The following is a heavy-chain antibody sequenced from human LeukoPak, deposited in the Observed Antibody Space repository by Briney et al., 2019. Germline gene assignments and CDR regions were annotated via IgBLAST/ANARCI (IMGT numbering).Heavy chain of an antibody. CDR3: ASTLSSSWCFVY. CDR1: GFTFSSYS. J-gene: IGHJ4*02. CDR2: ISSSSSYI. D-gene: IGHD6-13*01. V-gene: IGHV3-21*01. Sequence: PGGSLRLSCAASGFTFSSYSMNWVRQAPGKGLEWVSSISSSSSYIYYADSVKGRFTISRDNAKNSLYLQMNSLRAEDTAVYYCASTLSSSWCFVYWGQGTLVTVSS.